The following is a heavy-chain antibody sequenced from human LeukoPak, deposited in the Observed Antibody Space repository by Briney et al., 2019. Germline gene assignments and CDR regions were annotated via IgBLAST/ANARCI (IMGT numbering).Heavy chain of an antibody. J-gene: IGHJ4*02. V-gene: IGHV4-30-4*01. CDR3: ARALVAGTGGWLLGDYLDY. Sequence: SETLSLTCTVSGGSISSGDYYWSWIRQPPGKGLEWIGYLYYSGSTYYNPSLRSRVTISVDTSKNQFSLKLNPVPAADTPVYHCARALVAGTGGWLLGDYLDYWGQGTLVTVSS. CDR1: GGSISSGDYY. CDR2: LYYSGST. D-gene: IGHD5-24*01.